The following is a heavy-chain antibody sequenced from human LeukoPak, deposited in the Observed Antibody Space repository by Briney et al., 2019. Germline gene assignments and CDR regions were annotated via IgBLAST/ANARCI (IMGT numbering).Heavy chain of an antibody. CDR1: GFSLTTSGMC. J-gene: IGHJ6*03. CDR2: NDWDDDE. CDR3: ARAVGSYVYYMDV. Sequence: SGPALVRPTQTLRLTCTFSGFSLTTSGMCVNWIRQPPGKALEWLVRNDWDDDEYYSTSLKTRLTISKDTSKNQVVLTMTNVDPVDTGTYYCARAVGSYVYYMDVWGQGTTVTVSS. D-gene: IGHD5-18*01. V-gene: IGHV2-70*11.